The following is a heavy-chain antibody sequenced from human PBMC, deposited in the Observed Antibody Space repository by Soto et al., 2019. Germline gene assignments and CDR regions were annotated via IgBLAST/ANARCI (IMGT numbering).Heavy chain of an antibody. CDR1: GFGFNGYD. V-gene: IGHV3-13*01. J-gene: IGHJ6*02. Sequence: PGGSLRLSCAASGFGFNGYDMHWVRQAPGKNLEWVAAISTAGDTYYLGSVKGRFTISREDAKNSLSLQMNSLRVGDTAVYYCARSGDRFDGMALWGQGTTVPASS. CDR2: ISTAGDT. D-gene: IGHD5-12*01. CDR3: ARSGDRFDGMAL.